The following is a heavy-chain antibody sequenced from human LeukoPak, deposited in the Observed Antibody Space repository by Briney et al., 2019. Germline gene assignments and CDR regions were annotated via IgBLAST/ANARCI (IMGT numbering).Heavy chain of an antibody. J-gene: IGHJ4*02. CDR1: GGTFTNYA. CDR3: ARDQAQYYYDSSGYYPWDY. CDR2: IIPILGIA. D-gene: IGHD3-22*01. V-gene: IGHV1-69*04. Sequence: GASVKVSCTASGGTFTNYAINWVRQAPGQGLEWMGRIIPILGIANYAQKFQGRVTITADKSTSTAYMELSSLRSEDTAVYYCARDQAQYYYDSSGYYPWDYWGQGTLVTVSS.